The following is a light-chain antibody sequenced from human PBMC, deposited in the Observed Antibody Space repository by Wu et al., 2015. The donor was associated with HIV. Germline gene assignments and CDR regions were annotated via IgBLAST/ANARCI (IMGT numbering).Light chain of an antibody. V-gene: IGKV3-20*01. CDR2: GAS. Sequence: EIVLTQSPGTLSLSPGERATLSCRASQSVSSSYLTWYQQKPGQTPRLLIYGASTRATGIPDRFSGSGSGTDFTLTISRLEPEDFAVYYCQQYGGSVLYXFGQGPSWRSN. J-gene: IGKJ2*03. CDR3: QQYGGSVLYX. CDR1: QSVSSSY.